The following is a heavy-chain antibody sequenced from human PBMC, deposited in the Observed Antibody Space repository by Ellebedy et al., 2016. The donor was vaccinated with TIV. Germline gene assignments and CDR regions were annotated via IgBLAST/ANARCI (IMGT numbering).Heavy chain of an antibody. Sequence: MPSETLSLTCTVSGGSISSDYWSWIRQPAGKGLEWIGRIYRSGNFNYKPSLKSRVTLSLDTSRNQIYLRLNSVTAADTAVYYCARLRYHYDSSGYQFDYWGRGTLVTVSS. V-gene: IGHV4-4*07. J-gene: IGHJ4*02. CDR3: ARLRYHYDSSGYQFDY. CDR2: IYRSGNF. CDR1: GGSISSDY. D-gene: IGHD3-22*01.